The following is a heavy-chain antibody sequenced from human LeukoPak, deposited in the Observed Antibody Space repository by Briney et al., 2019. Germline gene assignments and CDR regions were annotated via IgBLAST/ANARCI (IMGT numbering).Heavy chain of an antibody. CDR2: IRYDGSHK. V-gene: IGHV3-30*02. CDR3: AKDLGYLTLVGLRLIDY. CDR1: GFTFSGYG. J-gene: IGHJ4*02. D-gene: IGHD3-22*01. Sequence: GGSLRLSCAASGFTFSGYGIHWVRQAPGKGLEWVTFIRYDGSHKYYADSVKGRFTVSRDNSKNTLYLQMNSLRAEDTAVYFCAKDLGYLTLVGLRLIDYWGQGTLVTVSS.